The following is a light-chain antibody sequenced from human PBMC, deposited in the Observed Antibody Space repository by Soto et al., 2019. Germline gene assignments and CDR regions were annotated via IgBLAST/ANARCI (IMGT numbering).Light chain of an antibody. CDR1: SSNIGRDY. Sequence: QSVLTQPPSASGTPGQRVTISCFGSSSNIGRDYVYWFQQIPGTIPKLLIYTNNHRSSGVPDRFSGSKSGTSASLAISGLRSEDEADYYCAAWDDRLSGWVFGGGTKLTVL. CDR2: TNN. V-gene: IGLV1-47*02. CDR3: AAWDDRLSGWV. J-gene: IGLJ3*02.